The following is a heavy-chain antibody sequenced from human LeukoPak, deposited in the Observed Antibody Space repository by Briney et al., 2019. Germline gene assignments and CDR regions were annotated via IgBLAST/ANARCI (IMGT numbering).Heavy chain of an antibody. D-gene: IGHD3-3*01. CDR1: GFTFTTYA. J-gene: IGHJ4*02. CDR3: AKERFSEFDY. Sequence: GGSLRLSCAASGFTFTTYAMSWVRQAPGKGLEWVSTISGSGGSTYYADSVKGRFSISRDNSKSTVFLQMNNLRGEDTATYFRAKERFSEFDYWGQGILVTVSS. V-gene: IGHV3-23*01. CDR2: ISGSGGST.